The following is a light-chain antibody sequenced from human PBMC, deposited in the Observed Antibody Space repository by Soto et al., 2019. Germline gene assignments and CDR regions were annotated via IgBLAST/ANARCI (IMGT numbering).Light chain of an antibody. Sequence: QSVLTQPPSVSGAPGQRVTISCAGTSSNIGAGSDVHWYQQLPGAAPKPLIYGNNYRPSGVPDRFSGSMSGTSASLVITGLQAEDEADYYCQAYDRSLSGSVFGGGTKLTVL. J-gene: IGLJ3*02. CDR2: GNN. CDR1: SSNIGAGSD. V-gene: IGLV1-40*01. CDR3: QAYDRSLSGSV.